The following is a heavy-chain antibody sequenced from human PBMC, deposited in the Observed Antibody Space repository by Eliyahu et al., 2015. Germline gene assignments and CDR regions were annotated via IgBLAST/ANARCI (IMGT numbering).Heavy chain of an antibody. Sequence: QVTLKESGPALVKPTQTLTLTCXFSGXSXSTSGMRVSXIRQPPGKALEWLARIDWDDDKFYSTSLKTRLTISKDTSKNQVVLTMTNMDPVDTATYYCARIAAAGSYYFDYWGQGTLVTVSS. CDR3: ARIAAAGSYYFDY. V-gene: IGHV2-70*04. CDR1: GXSXSTSGMR. D-gene: IGHD6-13*01. J-gene: IGHJ4*02. CDR2: IDWDDDK.